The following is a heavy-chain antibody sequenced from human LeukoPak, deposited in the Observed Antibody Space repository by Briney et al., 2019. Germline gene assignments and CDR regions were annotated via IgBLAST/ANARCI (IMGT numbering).Heavy chain of an antibody. D-gene: IGHD3-10*01. J-gene: IGHJ4*02. CDR1: GGSISSYY. CDR3: ARGPHYYGAGSLDY. Sequence: SETLSLTCTVSGGSISSYYWSWIRQPAGKRLEWIGRIYTSGSTNYNPSLKSRVTMSVDTSKNQFSLKMSSVTAADTAVYYCARGPHYYGAGSLDYWGQGTLVTVSS. CDR2: IYTSGST. V-gene: IGHV4-4*07.